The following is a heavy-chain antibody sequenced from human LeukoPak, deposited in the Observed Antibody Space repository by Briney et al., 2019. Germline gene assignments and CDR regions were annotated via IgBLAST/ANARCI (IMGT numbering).Heavy chain of an antibody. Sequence: PGGSLRLSCAASGFTFSSCWMSWVRQAPGKGLEWVANIKQDGSEKYYVDSAKGRFTISRDNAKNSLYLQMNSLRAEDTAVYYCATSRTFDYWGQGTLVTVSS. J-gene: IGHJ4*02. CDR3: ATSRTFDY. CDR2: IKQDGSEK. CDR1: GFTFSSCW. V-gene: IGHV3-7*01.